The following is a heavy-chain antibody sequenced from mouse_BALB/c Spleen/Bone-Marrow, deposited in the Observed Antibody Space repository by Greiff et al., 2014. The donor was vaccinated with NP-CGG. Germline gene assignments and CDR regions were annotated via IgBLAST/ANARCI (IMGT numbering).Heavy chain of an antibody. CDR1: GYTFTSYV. V-gene: IGHV1-14*01. J-gene: IGHJ2*01. CDR2: INPYNDGT. D-gene: IGHD1-1*01. CDR3: ARSEYFGSSYDY. Sequence: VQLKESGPELVKPGASVKMSCKASGYTFTSYVMHWMKQKPGQGLEWIGYINPYNDGTKYNETFKGKATLTSDKSSSTAYMDLSSLTSEDSAVYSCARSEYFGSSYDYWGQGTTLTVSS.